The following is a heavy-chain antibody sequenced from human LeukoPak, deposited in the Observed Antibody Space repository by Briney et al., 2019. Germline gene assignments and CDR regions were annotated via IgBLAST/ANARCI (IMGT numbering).Heavy chain of an antibody. CDR2: INHSGST. V-gene: IGHV4-34*01. CDR1: GGSFSGYY. J-gene: IGHJ4*02. D-gene: IGHD4-23*01. Sequence: SETLSLTCAVSGGSFSGYYWSWVRQPPGKGLEWIGEINHSGSTNYNPSLKSRVTISVDTSKNQFSLKLSSVTAADTAVYYCARGPNYGGNSKDFDYWGQGTLDTVSS. CDR3: ARGPNYGGNSKDFDY.